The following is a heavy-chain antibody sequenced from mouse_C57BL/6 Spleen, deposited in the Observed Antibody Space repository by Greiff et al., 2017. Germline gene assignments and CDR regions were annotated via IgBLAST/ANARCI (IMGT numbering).Heavy chain of an antibody. Sequence: VKLKQSGAELARPGASVKLSCKASGYTFTSYGISWVKQRTGQGLEWIGEIYPRSGNTYYNEKFKGKATLTADKSSSTAYMELRSLTSEDSAVYFCARDYDYDGSDWYFDVWGTGTTVTVSS. CDR1: GYTFTSYG. CDR2: IYPRSGNT. D-gene: IGHD2-4*01. J-gene: IGHJ1*03. CDR3: ARDYDYDGSDWYFDV. V-gene: IGHV1-81*01.